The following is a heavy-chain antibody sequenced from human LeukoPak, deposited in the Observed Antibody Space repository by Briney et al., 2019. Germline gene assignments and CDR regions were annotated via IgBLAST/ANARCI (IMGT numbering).Heavy chain of an antibody. CDR2: ISGSGHYT. Sequence: GGSLRLSCEVSGFTFGNYAMSWVRQAPGKGLEWISGISGSGHYTYTADSLKGRFTISRDNSKNTLYLQMNSLRAEDTALYYSAKDGSWGDYYFYFYIDVWGKGTTVTVSS. CDR3: AKDGSWGDYYFYFYIDV. V-gene: IGHV3-23*01. CDR1: GFTFGNYA. J-gene: IGHJ6*03. D-gene: IGHD3-16*01.